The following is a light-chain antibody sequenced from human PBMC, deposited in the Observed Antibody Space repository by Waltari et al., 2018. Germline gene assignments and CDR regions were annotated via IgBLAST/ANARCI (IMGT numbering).Light chain of an antibody. CDR3: CSYAGSSTFVVV. Sequence: QSALTQPASVSGSPGQSITISCPGTSSDVGGYNYVSWYHQHPGKAPKLRIYDVSNRPSGVSNRFSGSKSGNTASLTISGLQAEDEADYYCCSYAGSSTFVVVFGGGTKLTVL. CDR1: SSDVGGYNY. J-gene: IGLJ2*01. CDR2: DVS. V-gene: IGLV2-23*02.